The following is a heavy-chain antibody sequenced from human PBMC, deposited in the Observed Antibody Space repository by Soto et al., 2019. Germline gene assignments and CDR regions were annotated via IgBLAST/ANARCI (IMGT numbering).Heavy chain of an antibody. Sequence: QVQLVQSGAEVKKPGASVKVSCKASGYTFTSYDINWVRQATGQGLEWMGWMNPNSGNTGSAQKFQGRVTMTRNTSISTAYMELSSLRSENTAVYYCASGPGSWYYYYMDVWGKGTTVTVSS. CDR1: GYTFTSYD. V-gene: IGHV1-8*01. CDR3: ASGPGSWYYYYMDV. CDR2: MNPNSGNT. D-gene: IGHD6-13*01. J-gene: IGHJ6*03.